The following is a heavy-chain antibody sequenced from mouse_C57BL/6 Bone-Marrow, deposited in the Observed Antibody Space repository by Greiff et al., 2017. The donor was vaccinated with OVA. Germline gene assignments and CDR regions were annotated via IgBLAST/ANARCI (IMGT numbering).Heavy chain of an antibody. CDR2: IYPGSGNT. CDR1: GYTFTDYY. Sequence: VQLQQSGAELVRPGASVKLSCKASGYTFTDYYINWVKQRPGQGLEWIARIYPGSGNTYYNEKFKGKATLTAEKSSSTAYMQLSSLTSEDSAVYFCARSGYYGVAPSYFDYWGQGTTLTVSS. V-gene: IGHV1-76*01. D-gene: IGHD1-1*01. CDR3: ARSGYYGVAPSYFDY. J-gene: IGHJ2*01.